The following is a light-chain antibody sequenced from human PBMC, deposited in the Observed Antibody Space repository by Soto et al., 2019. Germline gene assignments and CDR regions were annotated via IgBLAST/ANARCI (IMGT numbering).Light chain of an antibody. V-gene: IGKV1-39*01. Sequence: DIQMTQYPSSLFASVGDRVTIACRARQNISAYLNWYQQKPGKAPKLLIFGASTLQSGVPSRFSGSGSGTEFILTISSLQREDFATYYCQQAYDTPPTFGQGTKVDSK. CDR3: QQAYDTPPT. CDR1: QNISAY. CDR2: GAS. J-gene: IGKJ1*01.